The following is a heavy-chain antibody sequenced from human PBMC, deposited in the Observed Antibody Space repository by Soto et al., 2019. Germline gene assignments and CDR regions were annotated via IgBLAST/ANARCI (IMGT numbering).Heavy chain of an antibody. D-gene: IGHD4-17*01. J-gene: IGHJ4*02. CDR3: AKGAYDYDFRFDY. CDR2: ISTSGSGT. CDR1: GFTFSSYA. Sequence: EVQLLESGGGLVQPGGSLRLSCAASGFTFSSYAMSWVRQAPGKGLEWVSTISTSGSGTYYADSVKGRFTISRDNSKNSLYLQMNSPRAEDTAVYYCAKGAYDYDFRFDYWGQGTLVTVSS. V-gene: IGHV3-23*01.